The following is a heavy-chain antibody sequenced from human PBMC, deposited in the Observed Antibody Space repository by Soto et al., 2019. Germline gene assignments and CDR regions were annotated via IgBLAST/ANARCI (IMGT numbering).Heavy chain of an antibody. V-gene: IGHV4-31*03. CDR2: IYYSGST. CDR1: GGSISSGGYY. CDR3: AKFSYHDSSGYYFYWFDP. J-gene: IGHJ5*02. Sequence: SETLSLTCTVSGGSISSGGYYWSWIRQHPGKGLEWIGYIYYSGSTYYNPSLKSRVIISVDTSKNQFSLKLNSVTAADTAVYYCAKFSYHDSSGYYFYWFDPWGQGALVTVSS. D-gene: IGHD3-22*01.